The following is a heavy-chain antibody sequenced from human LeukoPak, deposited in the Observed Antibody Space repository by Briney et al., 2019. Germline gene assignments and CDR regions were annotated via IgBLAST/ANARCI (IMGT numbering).Heavy chain of an antibody. CDR3: ARSHYSGSGAYYYGIDV. CDR1: GFTFSDYY. V-gene: IGHV3-11*01. CDR2: ITSSGSTI. Sequence: GGSLRLSCAASGFTFSDYYMSWIRQAPGKGLEWVSYITSSGSTIYYADSVKGRFTISRDNAKNSLYLQMNSLRAEDTAVYYCARSHYSGSGAYYYGIDVWGQGTTVTVSS. J-gene: IGHJ6*02. D-gene: IGHD3-10*01.